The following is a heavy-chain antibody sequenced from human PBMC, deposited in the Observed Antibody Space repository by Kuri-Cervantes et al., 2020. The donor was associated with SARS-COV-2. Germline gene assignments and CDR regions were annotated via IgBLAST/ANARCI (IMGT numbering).Heavy chain of an antibody. CDR3: ARGWDHYYYYMDV. V-gene: IGHV3-23*01. Sequence: GESLKISCAASGFTFSSYAMSWVRQAPGKGLEWVSAISGSGGSTYYADSVKGRFTISRDNAKNSLYLQMNSLRAEDTAVYYCARGWDHYYYYMDVWGKGTTVTVSS. D-gene: IGHD1-26*01. CDR2: ISGSGGST. CDR1: GFTFSSYA. J-gene: IGHJ6*03.